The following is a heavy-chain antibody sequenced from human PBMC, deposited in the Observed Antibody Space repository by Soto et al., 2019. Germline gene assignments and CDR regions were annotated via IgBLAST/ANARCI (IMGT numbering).Heavy chain of an antibody. CDR1: GGSFSGYY. CDR3: ARSLYSSSWSTYYYGMDV. V-gene: IGHV4-34*01. D-gene: IGHD6-13*01. J-gene: IGHJ6*02. CDR2: INHSGST. Sequence: SETLSLTCAVYGGSFSGYYWSWIRQPPGKGLEWIGEINHSGSTNYNPSLKSRVTISVDTSKNQFSLKLSSVTAADTAVYYCARSLYSSSWSTYYYGMDVWGQGTTVTVS.